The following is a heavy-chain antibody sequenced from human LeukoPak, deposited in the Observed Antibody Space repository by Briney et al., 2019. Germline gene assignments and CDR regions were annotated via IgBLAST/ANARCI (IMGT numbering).Heavy chain of an antibody. CDR1: GFTLSDYY. J-gene: IGHJ4*02. CDR2: ISSSGSTI. D-gene: IGHD3-10*01. Sequence: GVLRLSCAASGFTLSDYYMSWIRQAPGKGLEWVSYISSSGSTIYYADSVKGRFTISRDNAKNSLYLQMNSLRAEDTAVYYCASTYYGSGNPFDYWGQGTLVTVSS. CDR3: ASTYYGSGNPFDY. V-gene: IGHV3-11*01.